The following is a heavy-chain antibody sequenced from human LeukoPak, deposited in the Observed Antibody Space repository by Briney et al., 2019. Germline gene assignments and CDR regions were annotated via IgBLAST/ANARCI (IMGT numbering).Heavy chain of an antibody. CDR2: INYSGST. V-gene: IGHV4-59*01. J-gene: IGHJ4*02. CDR3: ARVGRGDHTWGSYSFDY. D-gene: IGHD3-16*01. Sequence: TSETLSLTCNVSGDSINGYYWSWIRQPPGKGLEGIGDINYSGSTNYNPSLKSRVTISLDTSKTHFSLKLTSVTAADTAVYYCARVGRGDHTWGSYSFDYWGQGTLVTVSS. CDR1: GDSINGYY.